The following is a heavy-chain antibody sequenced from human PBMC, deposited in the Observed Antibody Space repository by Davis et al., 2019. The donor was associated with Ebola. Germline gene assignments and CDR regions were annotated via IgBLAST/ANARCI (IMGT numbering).Heavy chain of an antibody. CDR3: ARMQVDTAMVPNPNFDY. J-gene: IGHJ4*02. D-gene: IGHD5-18*01. Sequence: SETLSLTCTVSGGSISSGGYYWSWIRQHPGKGLEWIGYIYYSGSTYYNPSLKSRVTISVDTSKNQFSLKLSSVTAADTAVYYCARMQVDTAMVPNPNFDYWGQGTLVTVSS. V-gene: IGHV4-30-4*08. CDR1: GGSISSGGYY. CDR2: IYYSGST.